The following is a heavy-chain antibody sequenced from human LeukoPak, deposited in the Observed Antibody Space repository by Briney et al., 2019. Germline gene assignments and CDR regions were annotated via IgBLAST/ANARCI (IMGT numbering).Heavy chain of an antibody. Sequence: GGSLRLSCAASGFTFSSYSMNWVRQAPGKGLELVSYISSSSSTIYYADSVKGRFTISRDNAKNSLYLQMNSLRAEDTAVYYCAREGYGGTDYWGQGTLVTVSS. V-gene: IGHV3-48*01. CDR1: GFTFSSYS. D-gene: IGHD4-23*01. CDR2: ISSSSSTI. CDR3: AREGYGGTDY. J-gene: IGHJ4*02.